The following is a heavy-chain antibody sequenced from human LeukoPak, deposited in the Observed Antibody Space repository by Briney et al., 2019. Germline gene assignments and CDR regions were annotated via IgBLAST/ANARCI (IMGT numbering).Heavy chain of an antibody. V-gene: IGHV1-69*06. CDR1: GGTFSSYA. CDR2: IIPIFGTA. J-gene: IGHJ4*02. D-gene: IGHD3-10*01. Sequence: ASVKVSCKASGGTFSSYAISWVRQAPGQGLEWMGGIIPIFGTANYAQKFQGRVTITADKSTSTACMELSSLRSEDTAVYYCARGLRGVNDYWGQGTLVTVSS. CDR3: ARGLRGVNDY.